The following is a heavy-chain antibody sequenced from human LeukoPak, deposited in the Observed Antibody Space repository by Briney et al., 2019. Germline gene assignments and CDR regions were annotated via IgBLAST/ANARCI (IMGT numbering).Heavy chain of an antibody. J-gene: IGHJ4*02. CDR2: GFYTGST. CDR1: GGSISSYY. CDR3: ASEYCSSTSCYFDY. D-gene: IGHD2-2*01. V-gene: IGHV4-59*01. Sequence: PSETLSLTCTVSGGSISSYYWSWIRQPPGKGLEWIGYGFYTGSTNYNPSLKSRVTIPVDTSNNQFSLKLSSVTAADTAVYYCASEYCSSTSCYFDYWGQGNLVTVSS.